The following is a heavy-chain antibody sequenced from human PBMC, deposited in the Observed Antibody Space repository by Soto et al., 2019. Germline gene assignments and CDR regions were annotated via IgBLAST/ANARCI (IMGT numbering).Heavy chain of an antibody. J-gene: IGHJ4*02. Sequence: EVQLSESGGGFIQSGGSLRLSCAASGFSISNYAMSWVRQAPGRGLEWISSISDSGTNTFYADSVRGRFVISRDKSKNTVYLQMNNLRVEDTALYYCAKDGIRKDDYWGQGTLATVSS. CDR2: ISDSGTNT. V-gene: IGHV3-23*01. CDR1: GFSISNYA. CDR3: AKDGIRKDDY.